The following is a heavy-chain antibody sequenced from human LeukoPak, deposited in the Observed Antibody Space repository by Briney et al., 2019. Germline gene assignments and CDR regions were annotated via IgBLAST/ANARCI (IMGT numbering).Heavy chain of an antibody. V-gene: IGHV4-59*06. CDR1: GGSISSYY. J-gene: IGHJ6*02. D-gene: IGHD3-22*01. Sequence: SETLSLTCTVSGGSISSYYWSWIRQPPGKGLEWIGNIYYSGSTYYNPSLKSRVTISVDTSKNQFSLKLSSVTAADTAVYYCARSPTYYYDGRVNYAMDVWGQGTTVTVSS. CDR2: IYYSGST. CDR3: ARSPTYYYDGRVNYAMDV.